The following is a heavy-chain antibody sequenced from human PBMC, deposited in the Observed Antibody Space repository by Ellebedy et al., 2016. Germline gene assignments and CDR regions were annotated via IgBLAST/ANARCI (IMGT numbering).Heavy chain of an antibody. D-gene: IGHD3-22*01. CDR2: ISSSSSYI. CDR3: ARDMEAEGAMIVDY. V-gene: IGHV3-21*01. Sequence: GGSLRLSCAASGFTFSSYSMNWVRQAPGKGLEWVSSISSSSSYIYYADSVKGRFTISRDNAKNSLYLQMNSLRAEDTAVYYCARDMEAEGAMIVDYWGQGTLVTVSS. J-gene: IGHJ4*02. CDR1: GFTFSSYS.